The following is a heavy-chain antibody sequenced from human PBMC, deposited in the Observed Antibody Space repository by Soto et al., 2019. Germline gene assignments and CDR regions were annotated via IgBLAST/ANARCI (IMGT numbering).Heavy chain of an antibody. V-gene: IGHV3-72*01. Sequence: EVQLVEPGGGLVKPGGSLSPSWAPPELILRTYPRDWVRQAPGKGLEWVGRIRRKANSYTTEYAASVKARFTISRDDSKNSLYLQMNSLKTEDTAVYYCAMLGGWSGGSNDMDVWGQGTTVTVSS. J-gene: IGHJ6*02. CDR1: ELILRTYP. D-gene: IGHD6-19*01. CDR3: AMLGGWSGGSNDMDV. CDR2: IRRKANSYTT.